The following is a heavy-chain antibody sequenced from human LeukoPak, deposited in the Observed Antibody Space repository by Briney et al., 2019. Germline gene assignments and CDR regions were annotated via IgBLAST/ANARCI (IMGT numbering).Heavy chain of an antibody. J-gene: IGHJ3*02. CDR1: GFTFSSYA. V-gene: IGHV3-23*01. CDR2: ISGSGGST. Sequence: PGGSLRLSCAASGFTFSSYAMSWVRQAPGKGLEWVSAISGSGGSTYYADSVKGRFTISRDNSKNTLYLQMNSLRAEDTAVYYCAKDLGVVVIAPDAFDIWGQGTMVTVSS. D-gene: IGHD2-21*01. CDR3: AKDLGVVVIAPDAFDI.